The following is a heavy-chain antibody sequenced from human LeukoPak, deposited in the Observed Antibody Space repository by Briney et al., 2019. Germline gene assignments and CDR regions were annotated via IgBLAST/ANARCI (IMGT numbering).Heavy chain of an antibody. J-gene: IGHJ3*02. D-gene: IGHD4-17*01. CDR3: ARDQNDYGDRAYAFDI. CDR1: GFTFSSYS. V-gene: IGHV3-21*01. Sequence: GGSLRLSCAASGFTFSSYSMNWVRQAPGKGLEWVSSISSSSSYIYYADSVKGRFTISRDNAKNSLYLQMNSLRAEDTAVYYCARDQNDYGDRAYAFDIWGQGTMVTVSS. CDR2: ISSSSSYI.